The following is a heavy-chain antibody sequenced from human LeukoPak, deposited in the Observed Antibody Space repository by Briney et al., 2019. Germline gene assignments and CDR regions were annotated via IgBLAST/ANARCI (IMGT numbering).Heavy chain of an antibody. CDR3: ARTPDTAMENYFDY. CDR2: ISYDGSNK. Sequence: GISLRLSRAASGLTFNTYALHRVRHAPRKGLQQVAVISYDGSNKYYADSVKGRFTISRDNSKNTLYLQMNSLRAEDTAVYYCARTPDTAMENYFDYWGQGTLVTVSS. D-gene: IGHD5-18*01. J-gene: IGHJ4*02. V-gene: IGHV3-30*03. CDR1: GLTFNTYA.